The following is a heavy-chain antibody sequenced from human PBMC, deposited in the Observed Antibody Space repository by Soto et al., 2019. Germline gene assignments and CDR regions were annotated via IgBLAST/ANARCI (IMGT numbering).Heavy chain of an antibody. V-gene: IGHV1-2*02. Sequence: QLHLVQSGAVVKKPGASVTVSCSASGYPVTAYYMHWVRQAPGRGLEWMGGINPATGAAKYTQTFRGRVTMTGDTSTSTGSTELPRAPSAKSAAVGTAAGGGVGVAGSAAFDMWGQRTVVTVTS. J-gene: IGHJ3*02. D-gene: IGHD6-19*01. CDR1: GYPVTAYY. CDR2: INPATGAA. CDR3: AAGGGVGVAGSAAFDM.